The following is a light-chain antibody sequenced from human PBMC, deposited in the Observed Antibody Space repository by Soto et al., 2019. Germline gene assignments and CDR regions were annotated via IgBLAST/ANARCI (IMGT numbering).Light chain of an antibody. CDR1: LSLLHSNGYNY. CDR3: QQYGSSPWM. J-gene: IGKJ1*01. CDR2: LGS. V-gene: IGKV2-28*01. Sequence: DIVMTQSPLSLPVTPGEPSSISFSASLSLLHSNGYNYLHWYLQKPGQSPQLLIYLGSNRASGVPDRFSGSGSGTEFTLTISRLEPEDFAVYYCQQYGSSPWMFGQGTKVDIK.